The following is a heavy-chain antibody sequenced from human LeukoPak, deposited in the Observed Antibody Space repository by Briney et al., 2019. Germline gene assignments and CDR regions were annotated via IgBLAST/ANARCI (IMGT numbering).Heavy chain of an antibody. CDR3: ARGWDVYGDEYYFDY. J-gene: IGHJ4*02. D-gene: IGHD4-17*01. V-gene: IGHV4-30-4*01. CDR1: GGSISSGDYY. Sequence: SETLSLTCTVSGGSISSGDYYWSWIRQPPGKGLEWIGYIYYSGSTYYNPSLKSRVTISVDTPKNQFSLKLSSVTAADTAVYYCARGWDVYGDEYYFDYWGQGTLVTVSS. CDR2: IYYSGST.